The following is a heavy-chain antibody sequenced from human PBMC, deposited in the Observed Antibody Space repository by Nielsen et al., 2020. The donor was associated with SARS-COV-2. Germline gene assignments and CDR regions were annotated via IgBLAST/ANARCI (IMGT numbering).Heavy chain of an antibody. CDR2: IHTGGST. D-gene: IGHD3-3*01. Sequence: GESLKISCAASGFSVNGNHMSWFRQAPGKGLEWVSVIHTGGSTYYADSVKGRFTISRDNSKNTLYLQMNSLRAEDTAVYYCAKDRVLRFLEWLFGEFDYWGQGTLVTVSS. V-gene: IGHV3-53*01. J-gene: IGHJ4*02. CDR1: GFSVNGNH. CDR3: AKDRVLRFLEWLFGEFDY.